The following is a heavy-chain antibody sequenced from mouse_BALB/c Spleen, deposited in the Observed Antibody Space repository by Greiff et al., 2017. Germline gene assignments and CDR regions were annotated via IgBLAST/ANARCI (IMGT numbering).Heavy chain of an antibody. CDR1: GFTFSSYG. CDR3: ARQFITTATGNWFAY. CDR2: ISSGGSYT. D-gene: IGHD1-2*01. Sequence: EVKLVESGGDLVKPGGSLKLSCAASGFTFSSYGMSWVRQTPDKRLEWVATISSGGSYTYYPDSVKGRFTISRDNAKNTLYLQMSSLKSEDTAMYYCARQFITTATGNWFAYWGQGTLVTVSA. J-gene: IGHJ3*01. V-gene: IGHV5-6*01.